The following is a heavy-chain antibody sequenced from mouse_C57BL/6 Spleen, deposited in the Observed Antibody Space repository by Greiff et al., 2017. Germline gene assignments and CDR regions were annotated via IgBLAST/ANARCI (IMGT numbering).Heavy chain of an antibody. J-gene: IGHJ3*01. D-gene: IGHD3-2*02. CDR3: ARDSSGPAWFAY. V-gene: IGHV1-59*01. Sequence: QVQLQQPGPELVRPGTSVKLSCKASGYTFTSYWMHWVKQRPGQGLEWIGVIDPSDSYTNYNQKFKGKATLTVDTSSSTAYMQLSSLTSEDSAVYYWARDSSGPAWFAYWGQGTLVPVSA. CDR1: GYTFTSYW. CDR2: IDPSDSYT.